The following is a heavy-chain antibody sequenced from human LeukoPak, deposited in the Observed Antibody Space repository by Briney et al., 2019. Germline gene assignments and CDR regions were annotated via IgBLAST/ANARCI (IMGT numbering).Heavy chain of an antibody. CDR3: ARDNRLDYSNYDGYYFDY. CDR2: IYTSGST. Sequence: SETLSLTCTVSGGSISSYYWSWLRQPAGKGLEWIGRIYTSGSTNYNPSLKSRVTMSVDTSKNQFSLKLSSVTAADTAVYYCARDNRLDYSNYDGYYFDYWGQGTLVTVSS. CDR1: GGSISSYY. V-gene: IGHV4-4*07. J-gene: IGHJ4*02. D-gene: IGHD4-11*01.